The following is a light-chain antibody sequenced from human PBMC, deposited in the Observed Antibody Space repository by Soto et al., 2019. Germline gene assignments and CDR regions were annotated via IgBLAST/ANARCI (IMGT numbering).Light chain of an antibody. CDR3: SSYTSGSTRV. CDR1: SSDVGAYDY. J-gene: IGLJ1*01. CDR2: EVS. V-gene: IGLV2-14*03. Sequence: QSALTQPASVSGSPGQWITISCTGTSSDVGAYDYVSWYQQHPNKAPKLIIYEVSNRPSGVSNRFSGSKSVNTATLTISGFQAEDEADYYCSSYTSGSTRVFGTGIKSPS.